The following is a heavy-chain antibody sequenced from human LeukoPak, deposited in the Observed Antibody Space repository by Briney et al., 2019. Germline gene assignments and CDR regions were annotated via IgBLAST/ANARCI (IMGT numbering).Heavy chain of an antibody. CDR1: GGSFSGYY. D-gene: IGHD3-10*01. CDR2: INHSGST. J-gene: IGHJ5*02. CDR3: ARSWFGEYGTNGWFDP. V-gene: IGHV4-34*01. Sequence: SETLSLTCAVYGGSFSGYYWSWLRQPPGKGQEWLGEINHSGSTNYNPSLKSRVTISVDTSKNQFSLKLSSVTAADTAVYYCARSWFGEYGTNGWFDPWGQGTLVTVSS.